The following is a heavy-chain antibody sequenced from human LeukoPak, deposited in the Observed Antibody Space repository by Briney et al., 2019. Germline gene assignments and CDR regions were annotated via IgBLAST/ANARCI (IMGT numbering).Heavy chain of an antibody. CDR2: INPNSGGT. CDR1: GYTFTGYY. J-gene: IGHJ6*02. CDR3: ARMSFTSYYGMDV. Sequence: GASVKVSCKASGYTFTGYYMHWVRQAPGQGLEWMGWINPNSGGTNYAQKFQGRVTMTRDTSIGTAYMGLSRLRSDDTAVYYCARMSFTSYYGMDVWGQGTTVTVSS. V-gene: IGHV1-2*02. D-gene: IGHD2-2*01.